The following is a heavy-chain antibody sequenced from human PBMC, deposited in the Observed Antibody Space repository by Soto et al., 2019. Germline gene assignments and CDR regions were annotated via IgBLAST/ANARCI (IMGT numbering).Heavy chain of an antibody. V-gene: IGHV4-30-4*01. D-gene: IGHD5-12*01. CDR3: ARDRQSEIVAMLAFNGMDV. Sequence: QVQLQESGPGLVKPSQTLSLTGTVSGGSINSDDSYWSWLRQPPGRGLEWIGYIYDSETTYYNPSLKSRVTISVATSKNQFSLKLNSVTAAATAVYYCARDRQSEIVAMLAFNGMDVWGQGTTVIFSS. CDR1: GGSINSDDSY. CDR2: IYDSETT. J-gene: IGHJ6*02.